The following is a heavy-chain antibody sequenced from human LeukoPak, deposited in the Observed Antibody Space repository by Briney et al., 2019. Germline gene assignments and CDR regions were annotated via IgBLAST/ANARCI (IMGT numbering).Heavy chain of an antibody. D-gene: IGHD3-3*02. Sequence: SETLSLTCAVSGGSISSSNWWSWIRQPPGKGLEWIGEINHSGSTNYNPSLKSRVTISVDTSKNQFSLKLSSVTAADTAVYYCARGIRRWGQGTLVTVSS. CDR2: INHSGST. J-gene: IGHJ4*02. CDR1: GGSISSSNW. CDR3: ARGIRR. V-gene: IGHV4-4*02.